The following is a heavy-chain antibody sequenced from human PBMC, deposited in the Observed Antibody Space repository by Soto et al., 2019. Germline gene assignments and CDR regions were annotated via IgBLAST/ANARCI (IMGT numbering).Heavy chain of an antibody. CDR3: ARGRYDFWSGYYH. J-gene: IGHJ4*02. Sequence: PSETLSLTCTVSGGSISSGDYYWSWIRQPPGKGLEWIGYIYYSGGTYYNPSLKSRVTISVDTSKNQFSLKLSSVTAADTAVYYCARGRYDFWSGYYHWGQGTLVTVSS. CDR2: IYYSGGT. V-gene: IGHV4-30-4*01. CDR1: GGSISSGDYY. D-gene: IGHD3-3*01.